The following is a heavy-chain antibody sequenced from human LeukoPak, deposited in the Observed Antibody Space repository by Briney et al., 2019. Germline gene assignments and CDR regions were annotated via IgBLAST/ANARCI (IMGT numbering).Heavy chain of an antibody. J-gene: IGHJ4*02. CDR2: INWNGCST. Sequence: FGINWNGCSTGYADSVKGRFTISRDNAKNSLYLQMNSLRAEDTALYYCARGDPYSSSSGFGYWGQGTLVTVSS. D-gene: IGHD6-19*01. CDR3: ARGDPYSSSSGFGY. V-gene: IGHV3-20*03.